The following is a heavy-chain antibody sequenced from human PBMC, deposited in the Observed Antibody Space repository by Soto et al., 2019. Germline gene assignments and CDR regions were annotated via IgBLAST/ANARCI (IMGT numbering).Heavy chain of an antibody. CDR3: AREGRDGYHNARYYGMDL. J-gene: IGHJ6*02. V-gene: IGHV1-18*04. D-gene: IGHD5-12*01. CDR2: ISAYNGNT. CDR1: GYTFTSYG. Sequence: ASVKVSCKASGYTFTSYGISWVRQAPGQGLEWMGWISAYNGNTNYAQKLQGRVTMTTDTSTSTAYMELRSLRSDDTAVYYCAREGRDGYHNARYYGMDLWGQGTTVTVSS.